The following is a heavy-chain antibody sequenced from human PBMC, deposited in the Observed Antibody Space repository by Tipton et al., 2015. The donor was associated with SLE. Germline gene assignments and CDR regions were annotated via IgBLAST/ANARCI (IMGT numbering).Heavy chain of an antibody. CDR1: GFTFSSYS. V-gene: IGHV3-21*01. D-gene: IGHD2-21*01. J-gene: IGHJ6*03. CDR3: AKAVVGRNYHMDV. Sequence: SLRLSCAASGFTFSSYSMNWVRQAPGKGLEWVSFISSSSSYIYYADSMKGRFTISRDNAKNSLYLQMNSLRGDDTAVYYCAKAVVGRNYHMDVWGKGTTVTVSS. CDR2: ISSSSSYI.